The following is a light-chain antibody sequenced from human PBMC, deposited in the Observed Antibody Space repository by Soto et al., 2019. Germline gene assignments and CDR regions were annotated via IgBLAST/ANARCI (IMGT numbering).Light chain of an antibody. CDR1: QSVSSSY. V-gene: IGKV3-20*01. CDR2: GAS. CDR3: QQYGSSPRT. J-gene: IGKJ1*01. Sequence: EIVLTQSPGTLSLSLGERATLSCRASQSVSSSYLAWYQQKPGQAPRLLIDGASSRATGIPDRFSGSGSGTDFTLTISRLEPEDFAVYYCQQYGSSPRTVGQGTKVDSK.